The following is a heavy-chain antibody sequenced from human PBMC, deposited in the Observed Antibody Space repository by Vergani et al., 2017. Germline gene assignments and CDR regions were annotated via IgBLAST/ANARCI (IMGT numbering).Heavy chain of an antibody. D-gene: IGHD2-2*01. CDR3: AKVDCSSTSCYEYYFDY. CDR2: ISGSGGST. CDR1: GFTSSYYG. V-gene: IGHV3-23*04. Sequence: VHLVESGGGVVQPGRSLRLSCVVSGFTSSYYGMHWVRQAPGKGLEWVSAISGSGGSTYYADSVKGRFTISRDNSKNTLYLQMNRLRAEDTAVYYCAKVDCSSTSCYEYYFDYWGQGTLVTVSS. J-gene: IGHJ4*02.